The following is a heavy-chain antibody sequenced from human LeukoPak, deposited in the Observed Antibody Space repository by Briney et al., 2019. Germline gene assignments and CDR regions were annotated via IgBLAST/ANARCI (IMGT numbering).Heavy chain of an antibody. J-gene: IGHJ5*02. Sequence: GGSLRLSCAASGFTFSAYGMHWVRQAPVKGLEWVAFIRYDGSNKYYPDSVRGRFTVSRDNSKNTLYLQMNSLRPEDTAVYYCAKVLGEYSIRSKPLDTWGQGTLVTVSS. D-gene: IGHD6-13*01. V-gene: IGHV3-30*02. CDR2: IRYDGSNK. CDR1: GFTFSAYG. CDR3: AKVLGEYSIRSKPLDT.